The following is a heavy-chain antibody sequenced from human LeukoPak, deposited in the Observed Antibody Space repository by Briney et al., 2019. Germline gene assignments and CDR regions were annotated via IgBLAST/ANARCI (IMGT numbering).Heavy chain of an antibody. J-gene: IGHJ3*02. Sequence: GSLRLSCAASGFTFSDYYMSWIRQPPGKTLEWIGYSYYSGSTKYNPSLKSRVTISVDTSNNQFSLNLRSVTAADTAVYYCATTTSGGDAFDIWGQGTMVTVSS. V-gene: IGHV4-59*01. CDR2: SYYSGST. CDR1: GFTFSDYY. D-gene: IGHD1-26*01. CDR3: ATTTSGGDAFDI.